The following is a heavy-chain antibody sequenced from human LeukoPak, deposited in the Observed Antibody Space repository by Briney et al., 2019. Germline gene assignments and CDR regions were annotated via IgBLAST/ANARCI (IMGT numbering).Heavy chain of an antibody. Sequence: GGSLRLSCAASGLTFSGSAMHWVRQASGKGLEWVGRIRSKANSYATAYAASVKGRFTISRDDSKNTAYLQMNSLKTEDTAVYYCTTTGGVGALIDYWGQGTLVTVSS. CDR2: IRSKANSYAT. J-gene: IGHJ4*02. D-gene: IGHD1-26*01. CDR1: GLTFSGSA. V-gene: IGHV3-73*01. CDR3: TTTGGVGALIDY.